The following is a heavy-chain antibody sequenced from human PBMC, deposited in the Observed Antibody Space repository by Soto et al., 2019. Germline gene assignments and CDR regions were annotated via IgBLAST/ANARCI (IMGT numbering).Heavy chain of an antibody. CDR1: GGSISSYY. D-gene: IGHD3-3*01. V-gene: IGHV4-59*01. Sequence: PSETLSLTCTVSGGSISSYYWNWIRQPPGKGLEWIGYIYYSGSTNYNPSLKSRVTISVDTSKNQFSLKLSSVTAADTAVYYCARETDLWSGQGGAWFDPWGQGTLVTVSS. CDR2: IYYSGST. J-gene: IGHJ5*02. CDR3: ARETDLWSGQGGAWFDP.